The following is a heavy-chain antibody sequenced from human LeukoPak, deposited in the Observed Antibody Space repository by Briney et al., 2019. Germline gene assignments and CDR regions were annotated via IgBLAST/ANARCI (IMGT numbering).Heavy chain of an antibody. CDR3: AKDNWMATRGHCGFDY. V-gene: IGHV3-43*02. D-gene: IGHD5-24*01. Sequence: HPGGSLRLSCAASGFTFDDYAMHWVRQTPGKGLESVSLISGDGGSTYYADSVKGRFTISRDDSKNSLYLQMNSLTTEDTALYYCAKDNWMATRGHCGFDYWGQGTLVTVSS. CDR1: GFTFDDYA. CDR2: ISGDGGST. J-gene: IGHJ4*02.